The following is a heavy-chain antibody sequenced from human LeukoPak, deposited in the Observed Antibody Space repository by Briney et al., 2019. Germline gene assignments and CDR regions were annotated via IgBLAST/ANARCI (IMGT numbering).Heavy chain of an antibody. CDR2: ISGSGDNT. J-gene: IGHJ4*02. D-gene: IGHD6-13*01. Sequence: GGSLRLSCAASGFTFSSYAMSWVRQAPGRGLEWVSAISGSGDNTYYADSVKGRFTISRDNSKNTLYLQMNSLRAEDTAVYYCANARAAADYWGQGTLVTVSS. CDR1: GFTFSSYA. CDR3: ANARAAADY. V-gene: IGHV3-23*01.